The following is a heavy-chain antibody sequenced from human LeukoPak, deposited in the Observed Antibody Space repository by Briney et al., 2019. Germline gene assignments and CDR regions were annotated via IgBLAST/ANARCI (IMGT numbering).Heavy chain of an antibody. V-gene: IGHV3-7*01. CDR2: IKHDGSEK. J-gene: IGHJ4*02. D-gene: IGHD6-19*01. CDR1: GFTFGNYW. Sequence: PGGSLRLSXAASGFTFGNYWMTWVRQTPGKGLEWVANIKHDGSEKYYVDSVKGRFTISRDNAKNSMYLQMNSLRVEDTAVYYCARDDSGPHYWGQGTLVTVSS. CDR3: ARDDSGPHY.